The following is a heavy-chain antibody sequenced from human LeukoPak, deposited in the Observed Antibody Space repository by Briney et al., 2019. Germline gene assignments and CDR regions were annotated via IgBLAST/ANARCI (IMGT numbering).Heavy chain of an antibody. CDR1: GGSLSSSSYY. Sequence: SETLSLTCTVSGGSLSSSSYYWGWIRQPPGKGLEWIGSIYYSGSTYYNPSLKSRVTISVDTSKNQFSLKLSSVTAADTAVYYCARRPYWDDAFDIWGQGTMVTVSS. CDR3: ARRPYWDDAFDI. J-gene: IGHJ3*02. D-gene: IGHD2-8*02. V-gene: IGHV4-39*01. CDR2: IYYSGST.